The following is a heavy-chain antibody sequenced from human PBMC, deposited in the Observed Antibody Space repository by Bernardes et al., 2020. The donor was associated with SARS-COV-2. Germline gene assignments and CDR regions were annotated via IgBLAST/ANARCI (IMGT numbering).Heavy chain of an antibody. Sequence: SETLSLTCAVYGGSFSGYYWSWIRQPPGKGLEWIGEINHSGSTKYNPSLKSRVTISVDTSRNHFSLSLSSVTAADTAVYYCAREMTTVASNFDYWGQGTLVTVSS. CDR1: GGSFSGYY. CDR2: INHSGST. D-gene: IGHD4-17*01. J-gene: IGHJ4*02. CDR3: AREMTTVASNFDY. V-gene: IGHV4-34*01.